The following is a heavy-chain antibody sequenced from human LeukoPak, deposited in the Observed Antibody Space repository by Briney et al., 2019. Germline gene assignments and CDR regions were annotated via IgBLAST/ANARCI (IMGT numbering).Heavy chain of an antibody. J-gene: IGHJ4*02. Sequence: VGSLRLSCAPSVFSFSGYAMRSVPQAPRGRREWVSSICGIVSHTYYAESVKGRFTIYRDNSKNTLYLQMNSLRAEDTDVYYCAKDISGHYRPFDYWGQGTLVTVSS. CDR2: ICGIVSHT. CDR1: VFSFSGYA. CDR3: AKDISGHYRPFDY. D-gene: IGHD3-22*01. V-gene: IGHV3-23*01.